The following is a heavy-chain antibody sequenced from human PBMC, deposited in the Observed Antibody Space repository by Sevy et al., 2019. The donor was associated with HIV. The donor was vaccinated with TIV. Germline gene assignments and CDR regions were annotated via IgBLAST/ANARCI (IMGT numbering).Heavy chain of an antibody. J-gene: IGHJ4*02. CDR3: ARGEWGGVNY. V-gene: IGHV3-48*03. D-gene: IGHD3-16*01. CDR1: GFTFSTYE. CDR2: ISSSGSTI. Sequence: GGALRLSCAASGFTFSTYEMNWVRQAPGKGLEWVSYISSSGSTIYYADSVKGRFTISRENAKNSLYLQMNSLRAEDTAVYYCARGEWGGVNYWGQGTLVTVSS.